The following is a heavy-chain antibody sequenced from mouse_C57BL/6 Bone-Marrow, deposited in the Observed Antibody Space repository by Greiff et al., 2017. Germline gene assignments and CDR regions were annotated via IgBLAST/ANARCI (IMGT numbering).Heavy chain of an antibody. V-gene: IGHV1-81*01. Sequence: VQLQQSGAELARPGASVKLSCKASGYTFTSYGISWVKQRTGQGLEWIGEIYPRSGNTYYNEKFKGKGTLTADKSSSTAYMELRSLTSEDSAVYFCASLRGSSDYWGQGTTLTVSS. CDR1: GYTFTSYG. D-gene: IGHD1-1*01. J-gene: IGHJ2*01. CDR2: IYPRSGNT. CDR3: ASLRGSSDY.